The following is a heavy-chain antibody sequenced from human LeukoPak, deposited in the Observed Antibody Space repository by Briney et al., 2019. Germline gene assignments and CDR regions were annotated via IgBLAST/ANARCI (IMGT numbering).Heavy chain of an antibody. CDR1: GYTFTSYA. V-gene: IGHV1-69*13. Sequence: GASVKVSCKASGYTFTSYAISWVRQAPGQGPEWMGGIIPIFGTANYAQKFQGRVTITADESTSTAYMELSSLRSEDTAVYYCARPSITIFGVVTPPENAFDIWGQGTMVTVSS. CDR2: IIPIFGTA. D-gene: IGHD3-3*01. CDR3: ARPSITIFGVVTPPENAFDI. J-gene: IGHJ3*02.